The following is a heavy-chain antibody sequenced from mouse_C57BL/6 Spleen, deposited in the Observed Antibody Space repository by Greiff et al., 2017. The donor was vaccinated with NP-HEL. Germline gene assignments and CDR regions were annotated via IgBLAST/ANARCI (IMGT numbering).Heavy chain of an antibody. J-gene: IGHJ4*01. V-gene: IGHV1-59*01. D-gene: IGHD1-1*01. CDR1: GYTFTSYW. Sequence: VQLQQPGAELVRPGTSVKLSCKASGYTFTSYWMHWVKQRPGQGLEWIGVIDPSDSYTNYNQKFKGKATLTVDTSSSTAYMQLSSLTSEDSAVYYCARGYGGYGAMDYWGQGTSVTVSS. CDR3: ARGYGGYGAMDY. CDR2: IDPSDSYT.